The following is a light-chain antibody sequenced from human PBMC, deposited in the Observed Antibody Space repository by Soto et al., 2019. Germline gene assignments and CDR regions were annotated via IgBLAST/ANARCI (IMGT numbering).Light chain of an antibody. CDR2: STI. J-gene: IGLJ3*02. CDR3: LLHYCGAQPNWV. Sequence: QAVVTQEPSLTVFPGGTVTLTCSSSTGPVTFGYYSNWFQQKPGQAPRPLIYSTINKQSWTPARFSGSLLGGKAALTLSDVQPEDEAEYYCLLHYCGAQPNWVFGGGTKLTVL. V-gene: IGLV7-43*01. CDR1: TGPVTFGYY.